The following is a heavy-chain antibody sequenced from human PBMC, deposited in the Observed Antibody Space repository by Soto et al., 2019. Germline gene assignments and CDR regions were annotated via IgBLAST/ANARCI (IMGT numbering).Heavy chain of an antibody. CDR3: AKDGYYYGMDV. Sequence: EVQLVESGGGLGQPGRSLRLSCSASGFTFDDYAMHWVRQAPGKGLEWVSGISWNSGSIDYADSVKGRFTISRDNAKNSLYLQMNSLRAEDTALYYCAKDGYYYGMDVWGQGTTVTVSS. CDR1: GFTFDDYA. V-gene: IGHV3-9*01. CDR2: ISWNSGSI. J-gene: IGHJ6*02.